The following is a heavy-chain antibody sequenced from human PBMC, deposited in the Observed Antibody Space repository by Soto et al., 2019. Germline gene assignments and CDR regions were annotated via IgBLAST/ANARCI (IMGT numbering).Heavy chain of an antibody. V-gene: IGHV3-30*18. CDR3: AKDAGYSTSRHYFDS. J-gene: IGHJ4*02. CDR2: ISYDGSNK. CDR1: GFTFSSYG. Sequence: GGSLRLSCAASGFTFSSYGMHWVRQAPGKGLEWVAVISYDGSNKYYADSVKGRFTISRDNSKNTLYLQMNSLRAEDTAVYYCAKDAGYSTSRHYFDSLRQGLPVTVSP. D-gene: IGHD6-13*01.